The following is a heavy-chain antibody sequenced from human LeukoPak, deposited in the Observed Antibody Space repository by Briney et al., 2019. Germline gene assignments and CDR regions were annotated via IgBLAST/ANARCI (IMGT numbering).Heavy chain of an antibody. CDR1: GGSISSYY. Sequence: SETLSLTCTVSGGSISSYYWSWIRQPPGKGLEWIGYIYYSGSTNYNPSLKSRVTISVDTPKNQFSLKLSSVTAADTAVYYCARSGYSYGWDYFDYWGQGTLVTVSS. CDR2: IYYSGST. J-gene: IGHJ4*02. CDR3: ARSGYSYGWDYFDY. V-gene: IGHV4-59*01. D-gene: IGHD5-18*01.